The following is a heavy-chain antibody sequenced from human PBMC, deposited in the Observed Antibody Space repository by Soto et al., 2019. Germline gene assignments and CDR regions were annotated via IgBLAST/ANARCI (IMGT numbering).Heavy chain of an antibody. Sequence: EVQLLESGGGLVQPGGSLRLSCAASGFTFSSYAMSWVRQAPGKGLEWVSAISGSGGSTYYADSVKGWFTISRDNSKNTLYLQMNSLRAEDTAVYYCAKNKGGSYIVGANDYWGQGTLVTVSS. D-gene: IGHD1-26*01. CDR2: ISGSGGST. J-gene: IGHJ4*02. CDR1: GFTFSSYA. CDR3: AKNKGGSYIVGANDY. V-gene: IGHV3-23*01.